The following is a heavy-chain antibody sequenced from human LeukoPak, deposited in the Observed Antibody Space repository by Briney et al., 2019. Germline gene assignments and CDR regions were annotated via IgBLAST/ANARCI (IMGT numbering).Heavy chain of an antibody. Sequence: GGSLRLSCAASGFTFDDYAMHWVRQAPGKGLEWVSGISWNSGSIGYADSVKGRFTISRDNTKNSLYLQMNSLRAEDTALYYCAKDGNILTGLGAFDIWGQGTMVTVSS. CDR3: AKDGNILTGLGAFDI. J-gene: IGHJ3*02. CDR1: GFTFDDYA. CDR2: ISWNSGSI. V-gene: IGHV3-9*01. D-gene: IGHD3-9*01.